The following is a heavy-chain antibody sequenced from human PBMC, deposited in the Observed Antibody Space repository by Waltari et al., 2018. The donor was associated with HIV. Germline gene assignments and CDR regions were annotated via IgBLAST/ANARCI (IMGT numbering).Heavy chain of an antibody. D-gene: IGHD3-10*01. Sequence: QVQLQESGPGLVKPSQTLSLTCPVSGGSISLGSYYWSWIRQPAGKGLEWIGRIYTSGSTNYNPSLKSRVTISVDTSKNQFSLKLSSVTAADTAVYYCARDRPYYYGSGSLRYFDYWGQGTLVTVSS. CDR3: ARDRPYYYGSGSLRYFDY. CDR1: GGSISLGSYY. J-gene: IGHJ4*02. V-gene: IGHV4-61*02. CDR2: IYTSGST.